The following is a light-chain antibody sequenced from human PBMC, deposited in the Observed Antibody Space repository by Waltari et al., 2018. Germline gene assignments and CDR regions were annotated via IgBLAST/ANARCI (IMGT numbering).Light chain of an antibody. J-gene: IGLJ3*02. V-gene: IGLV8-61*01. CDR3: ALYMGSGMWV. CDR2: KAN. Sequence: WHQRTQGLVPSTIMYKANACSSGVPDRFSGSIRGNTAGLTITGAQADDESDYYCALYMGSGMWVFGGGTRLTVL.